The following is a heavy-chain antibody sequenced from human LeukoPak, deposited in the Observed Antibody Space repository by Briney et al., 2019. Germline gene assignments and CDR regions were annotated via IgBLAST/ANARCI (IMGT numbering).Heavy chain of an antibody. CDR2: ISTNGVTT. CDR3: AKTGGPWD. J-gene: IGHJ4*02. Sequence: GGSLRLSCVASGFTFTTYAMTWVRQAPGKGLEWVSVISTNGVTTYYANSVKGRFTISRDHSKNTLFLQMNSLRADDTAVYYCAKTGGPWDWGQGTLVTVSS. V-gene: IGHV3-23*01. D-gene: IGHD7-27*01. CDR1: GFTFTTYA.